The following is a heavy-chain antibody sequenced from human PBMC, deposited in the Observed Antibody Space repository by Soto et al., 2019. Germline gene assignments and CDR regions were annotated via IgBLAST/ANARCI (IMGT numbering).Heavy chain of an antibody. V-gene: IGHV3-7*01. CDR3: TRTISALPGDEY. CDR1: GFTFNRYW. D-gene: IGHD6-6*01. CDR2: IKQDGSER. Sequence: EVQLVESGGGLVQPGGSLRLSCAASGFTFNRYWMGWVRQAPGKGPEWLANIKQDGSERYYVDSVKGRFTISRDNVENSLFLQMNSLRAEDTAVYYCTRTISALPGDEYCGQGTLVSVSS. J-gene: IGHJ4*02.